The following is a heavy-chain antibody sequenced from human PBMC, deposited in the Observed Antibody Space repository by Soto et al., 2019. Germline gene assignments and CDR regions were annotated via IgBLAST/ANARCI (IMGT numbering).Heavy chain of an antibody. V-gene: IGHV1-18*04. CDR3: ARDGPDYYDSSGYYPTSY. CDR2: ISAYNGNR. D-gene: IGHD3-22*01. CDR1: GYTFTSYG. Sequence: QVQLVQSGAEVKKPGASVKVSCKASGYTFTSYGISWVRQAPGQGLEWMGWISAYNGNRSYGQKLQGRVTMTTDTSTSTAYMELRSLRSDDTAVYYCARDGPDYYDSSGYYPTSYWGQGTLVTVSS. J-gene: IGHJ4*02.